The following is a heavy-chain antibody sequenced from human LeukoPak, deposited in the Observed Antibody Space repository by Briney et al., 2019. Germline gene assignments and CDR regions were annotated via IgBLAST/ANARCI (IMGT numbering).Heavy chain of an antibody. CDR3: AKGGGLRFLEWLLSTDYRGV. Sequence: GGSLRLSCAASGFTFSSYAMSWVCQAPGKGLEWVSAISGSGGSTYYADSVKGRFTISRDNSKNTLYLQMNSLRADDTAVYYCAKGGGLRFLEWLLSTDYRGVWGKGTTVTVSS. CDR1: GFTFSSYA. J-gene: IGHJ6*03. V-gene: IGHV3-23*01. CDR2: ISGSGGST. D-gene: IGHD3-3*01.